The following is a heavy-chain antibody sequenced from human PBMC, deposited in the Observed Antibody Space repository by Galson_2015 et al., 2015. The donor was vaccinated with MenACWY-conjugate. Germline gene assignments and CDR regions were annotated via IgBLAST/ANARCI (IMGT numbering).Heavy chain of an antibody. Sequence: ATLSLTCTVSGGSISNSHYYWGWIRQPPGKGLEWIGSIYYSGSTYYNPSLKSRVTISVDASKNQFSLKLTYVTAADTAVYYCATSLDIVATAYNWLDPWGQGTLVTVSS. CDR1: GGSISNSHYY. CDR3: ATSLDIVATAYNWLDP. CDR2: IYYSGST. V-gene: IGHV4-39*01. J-gene: IGHJ5*02. D-gene: IGHD5-12*01.